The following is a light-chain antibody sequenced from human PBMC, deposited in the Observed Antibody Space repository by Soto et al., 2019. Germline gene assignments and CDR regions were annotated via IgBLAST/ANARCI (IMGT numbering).Light chain of an antibody. J-gene: IGKJ1*01. CDR2: GAS. V-gene: IGKV3-15*01. CDR3: HQSYSSWT. CDR1: QSVSSD. Sequence: EIVMTQSPATLSVSPGERATLSCRASQSVSSDLAWYHQKPGQAPRLLIYGASTRATGIPARFSGSGSGTDFTLTISSLQPEDFGTFYCHQSYSSWTFGQGTKVDI.